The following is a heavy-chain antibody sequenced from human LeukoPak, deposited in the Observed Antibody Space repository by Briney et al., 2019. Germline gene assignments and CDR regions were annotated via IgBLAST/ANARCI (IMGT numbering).Heavy chain of an antibody. J-gene: IGHJ4*02. D-gene: IGHD5-18*01. CDR2: IDWDDDK. CDR3: ARTRGYSYGPDFDY. V-gene: IGHV2-70*04. CDR1: GFSLSTSGMR. Sequence: SGXXLVNPTQPLTLTCTFSGFSLSTSGMRVSWIRQPPGKALEWLALIDWDDDKFYSTSLKTRLTISKDTSKNQVVLTMTNMDPVDTATYYCARTRGYSYGPDFDYWGQGTLVTVSS.